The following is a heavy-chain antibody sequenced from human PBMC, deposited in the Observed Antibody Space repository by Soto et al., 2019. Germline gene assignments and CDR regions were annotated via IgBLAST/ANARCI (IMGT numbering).Heavy chain of an antibody. V-gene: IGHV4-59*01. CDR2: IYYSGST. CDR1: GGSISSYY. J-gene: IGHJ5*02. Sequence: SETLSLTCTVSGGSISSYYWSWIRQPPGKGLEWIGYIYYSGSTNYNPSLKSRVTISVDTSKNQFSLKLSSVTAADTAVYYCARGYYDFPPTWFDPWGQGTLVTVSS. CDR3: ARGYYDFPPTWFDP. D-gene: IGHD3-3*01.